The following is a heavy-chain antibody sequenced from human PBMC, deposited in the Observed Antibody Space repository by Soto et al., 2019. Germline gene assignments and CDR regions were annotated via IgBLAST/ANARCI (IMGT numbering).Heavy chain of an antibody. J-gene: IGHJ4*02. Sequence: QVQLVQSGAEVKKPGSSVKVSCKASGGTFSIYTINWVRQAPGQGLEWMGRIIPILDMANYAQKFQGRVTITADKSTSTAYMELSSLRSGDTAVYYCARDLSYSSGWYFSYWGQGTLVTVSS. CDR2: IIPILDMA. D-gene: IGHD6-19*01. CDR1: GGTFSIYT. V-gene: IGHV1-69*08. CDR3: ARDLSYSSGWYFSY.